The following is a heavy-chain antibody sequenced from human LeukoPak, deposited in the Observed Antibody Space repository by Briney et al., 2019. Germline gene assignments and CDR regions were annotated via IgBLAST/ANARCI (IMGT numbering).Heavy chain of an antibody. D-gene: IGHD4-17*01. CDR3: AKRPSDYGDYVSYFDY. Sequence: GGSLRLSCAASGFSFISYGMHWVRQAPGKGLEWVGVISDDGRSKDYADSVKGRFTISRDNSKDTLYLQMNSLRDEDTAVYYCAKRPSDYGDYVSYFDYWGQGTMVTVSS. CDR2: ISDDGRSK. V-gene: IGHV3-30*18. J-gene: IGHJ4*02. CDR1: GFSFISYG.